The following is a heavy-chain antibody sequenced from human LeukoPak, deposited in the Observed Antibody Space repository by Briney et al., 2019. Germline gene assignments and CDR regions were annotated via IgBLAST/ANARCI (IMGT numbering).Heavy chain of an antibody. J-gene: IGHJ6*02. CDR2: INHSGSL. V-gene: IGHV4-34*01. CDR3: ARLLKDIVVVSGETAEVYYGMDV. D-gene: IGHD2-2*01. CDR1: DGSFSGYY. Sequence: SETLSLTCAVYDGSFSGYYWSWIRQPPGKGLEWIGEINHSGSLNYNPSLKSRVTISVDTSKNQFSLKLSSVTAADTAVYYCARLLKDIVVVSGETAEVYYGMDVWGQGTTVTVSS.